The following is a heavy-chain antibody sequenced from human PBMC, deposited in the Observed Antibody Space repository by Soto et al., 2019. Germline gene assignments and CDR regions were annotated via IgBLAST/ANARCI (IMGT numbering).Heavy chain of an antibody. D-gene: IGHD6-19*01. J-gene: IGHJ4*02. CDR1: GFTFGSFA. CDR2: VSDDGVTN. V-gene: IGHV3-30*04. Sequence: QVQLVESGGGVVQPGRSLRLSCAASGFTFGSFAMHWVRQAPGKGLEWVALVSDDGVTNYYADSVTGRFTISRDNSKNTLYLEMNSLRTEDTAVYYGYSSGWWGQGTLVTVSS. CDR3: YSSGW.